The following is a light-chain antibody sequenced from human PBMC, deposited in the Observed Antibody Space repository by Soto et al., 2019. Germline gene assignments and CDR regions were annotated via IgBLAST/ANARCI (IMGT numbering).Light chain of an antibody. V-gene: IGLV2-8*01. CDR1: SSDVGGYNY. J-gene: IGLJ2*01. CDR2: EVS. CDR3: SSYGGSTVV. Sequence: QSALTQPPSASGSPGQSVTISCTGTSSDVGGYNYVSWYQQHPGKAPKLMIYEVSKRPSGVPDRFSGSKSGNTASLTVSGLQAEDEADYYCSSYGGSTVVFGGGTKVTFL.